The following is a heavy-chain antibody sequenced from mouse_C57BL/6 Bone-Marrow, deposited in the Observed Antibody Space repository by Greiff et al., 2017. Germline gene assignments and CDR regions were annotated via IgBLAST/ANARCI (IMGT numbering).Heavy chain of an antibody. CDR3: ARLGNYAMDY. CDR1: GYTFTNYW. CDR2: IYPGGGYT. J-gene: IGHJ4*01. Sequence: QVQLQQSGAELVRPGTSVKMSCKASGYTFTNYWIGWAKQRPGHGLEWIGDIYPGGGYTNYNEKFKGKATLTADTSSSTAYMQFSSLTSEDSAIYYCARLGNYAMDYGGQGTSVTDSS. V-gene: IGHV1-63*01.